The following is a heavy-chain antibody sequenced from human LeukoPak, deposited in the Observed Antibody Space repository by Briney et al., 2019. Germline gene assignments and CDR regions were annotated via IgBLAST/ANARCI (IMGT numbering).Heavy chain of an antibody. CDR3: TTRLVPPFDYYYYGMDV. Sequence: GGSLRLSCAASGFTFSSSAMHWVRQASGKGLEWVGRIRSKANSYATAYAASVKGRFTISRDDSKNTAYLQMNSLKTEDTAVYYCTTRLVPPFDYYYYGMDVWDHGTTVTVSS. D-gene: IGHD6-6*01. V-gene: IGHV3-73*01. J-gene: IGHJ6*02. CDR1: GFTFSSSA. CDR2: IRSKANSYAT.